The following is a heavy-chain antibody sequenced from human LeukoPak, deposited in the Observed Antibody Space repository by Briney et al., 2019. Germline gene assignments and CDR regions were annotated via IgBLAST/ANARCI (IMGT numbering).Heavy chain of an antibody. CDR2: IKQDGSEK. Sequence: GGSLRLSCAASGFTFSSYWMSWVRQAPGKGLEWVANIKQDGSEKYYVDSVKGRFTVSRDNAKNSLYLQMNSLRAEDTAVYYCAREVSRGNVLWIQLCSKAYFDYWGQGTLVTVSS. V-gene: IGHV3-7*03. D-gene: IGHD5-18*01. J-gene: IGHJ4*02. CDR3: AREVSRGNVLWIQLCSKAYFDY. CDR1: GFTFSSYW.